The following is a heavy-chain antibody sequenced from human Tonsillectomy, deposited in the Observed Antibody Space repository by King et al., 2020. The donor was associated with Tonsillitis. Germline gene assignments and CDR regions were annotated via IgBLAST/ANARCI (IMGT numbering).Heavy chain of an antibody. CDR3: ARDPAYDSTYGGAFDI. Sequence: VQLVESGGGVVQPGRSLRLSCAASGFTFSSFGMHWVSQAPGKGLEWVAVIWYDGSNKYYADSLKGRFTISRDNSKNTLYLQMNSLNAEDTAVYYCARDPAYDSTYGGAFDIWGQGTMVTVSS. J-gene: IGHJ3*02. V-gene: IGHV3-33*08. CDR2: IWYDGSNK. CDR1: GFTFSSFG. D-gene: IGHD3-22*01.